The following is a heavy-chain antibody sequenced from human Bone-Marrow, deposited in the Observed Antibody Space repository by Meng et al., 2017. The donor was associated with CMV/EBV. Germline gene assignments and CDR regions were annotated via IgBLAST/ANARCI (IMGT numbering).Heavy chain of an antibody. D-gene: IGHD3-10*01. CDR2: IYYTGST. CDR1: GASISSSNHY. CDR3: AAYHGSAIFHYNGIDY. V-gene: IGHV4-39*07. J-gene: IGHJ4*02. Sequence: SETLSLTCTVSGASISSSNHYWGWIRQPPGKRLEYMGSIYYTGSTYYNPALNSRVTISVDLSKSQFSLTLSSVNAADTAVYYCAAYHGSAIFHYNGIDYWGQGTLVTVSS.